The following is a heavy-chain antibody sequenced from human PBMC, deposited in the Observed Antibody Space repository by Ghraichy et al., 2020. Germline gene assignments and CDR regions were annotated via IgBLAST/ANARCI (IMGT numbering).Heavy chain of an antibody. CDR2: IEQDGSEK. J-gene: IGHJ6*02. D-gene: IGHD3-3*01. Sequence: GGSLRLSCAGSGFTFSNYWMSWVRQAPGKRPEWVANIEQDGSEKYYVDSVRGRFTISRDNANNSLYLQMNSLRAEDTAVYYCARVNAFWSVYFHYGMDVWGQGTTVTVSS. V-gene: IGHV3-7*01. CDR1: GFTFSNYW. CDR3: ARVNAFWSVYFHYGMDV.